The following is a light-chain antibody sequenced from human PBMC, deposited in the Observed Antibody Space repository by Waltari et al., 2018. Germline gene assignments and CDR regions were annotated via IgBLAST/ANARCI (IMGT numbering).Light chain of an antibody. CDR2: LAS. Sequence: DIQMTQSPSSLSASAGDTVTITCRASQDIRNYVAWYQQKPGKAPKPLIYLASNLETGVPSRFSGSGSGTRFTLTISSLQPEDFATYYCQQHTTYPVTFGQGTTLEIK. CDR1: QDIRNY. CDR3: QQHTTYPVT. V-gene: IGKV1-17*01. J-gene: IGKJ2*01.